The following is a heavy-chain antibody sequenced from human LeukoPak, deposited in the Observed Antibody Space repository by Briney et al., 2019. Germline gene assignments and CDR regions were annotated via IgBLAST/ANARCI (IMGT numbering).Heavy chain of an antibody. CDR3: AKVFSEFPIAAGNWFDP. CDR1: GFTFSDYW. CDR2: IISDGSSA. J-gene: IGHJ5*02. Sequence: GGSLRLSCAASGFTFSDYWMHWVRQAPGKGPVWVSRIISDGSSATYADSVKGRFTISRDNAKNTLYLQMNSLRAEDTAVYYCAKVFSEFPIAAGNWFDPWGQGTLVTVSS. V-gene: IGHV3-74*01. D-gene: IGHD6-13*01.